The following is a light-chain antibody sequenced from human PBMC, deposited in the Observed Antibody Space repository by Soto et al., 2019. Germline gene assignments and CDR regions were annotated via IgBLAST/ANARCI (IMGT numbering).Light chain of an antibody. Sequence: EVVLTQSPGTLSFSPGERATLSCRARQSVSATYLAWYQQKLRQAPRLLIYGAFSRATGIPDRFSGSGSGKDYTLTISRLEPEDFAVYYCQQYGNSPRTFGQGPKVEIK. CDR1: QSVSATY. V-gene: IGKV3-20*01. J-gene: IGKJ1*01. CDR3: QQYGNSPRT. CDR2: GAF.